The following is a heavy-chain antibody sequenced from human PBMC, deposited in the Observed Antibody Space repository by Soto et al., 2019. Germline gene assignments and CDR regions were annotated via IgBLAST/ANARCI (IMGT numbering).Heavy chain of an antibody. D-gene: IGHD6-19*01. V-gene: IGHV1-2*02. Sequence: ASVKVSCRASGYTFTGHHIHWVRQAPGQGLEWVGWINPNTGGTNYAQKLQGRVTMTTDTSTSTAYMELRSLRSDDTAVYYCARDIAVAIDYFDYWGQGTLVTVSS. J-gene: IGHJ4*02. CDR2: INPNTGGT. CDR1: GYTFTGHH. CDR3: ARDIAVAIDYFDY.